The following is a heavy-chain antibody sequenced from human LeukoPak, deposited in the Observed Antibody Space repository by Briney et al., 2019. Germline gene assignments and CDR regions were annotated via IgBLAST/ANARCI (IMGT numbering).Heavy chain of an antibody. V-gene: IGHV1-8*01. Sequence: ASVKVSCKASGYTFTSSDINWGRQATGQGLEWRGGINPKSGRTGYAKKFQARVAMTMNTSISTAYMEVSSLRFEDTAVYYCARGRSGLAAGGTYDYWGQGTLITVSS. D-gene: IGHD6-13*01. CDR2: INPKSGRT. CDR3: ARGRSGLAAGGTYDY. J-gene: IGHJ4*02. CDR1: GYTFTSSD.